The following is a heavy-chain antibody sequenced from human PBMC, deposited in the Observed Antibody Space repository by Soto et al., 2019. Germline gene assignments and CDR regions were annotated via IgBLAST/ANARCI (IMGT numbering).Heavy chain of an antibody. Sequence: GGSLRLSCAASGFTFSSYAMHWVRQAPGKGLEYVSAISSNGGSTYYANSVKGRFTISRDNSKNTLYLQMGSLRAEDMAVYYCARDGGLERLVYYFDYWGQGTLVTVSS. CDR2: ISSNGGST. CDR3: ARDGGLERLVYYFDY. J-gene: IGHJ4*02. D-gene: IGHD1-1*01. CDR1: GFTFSSYA. V-gene: IGHV3-64*01.